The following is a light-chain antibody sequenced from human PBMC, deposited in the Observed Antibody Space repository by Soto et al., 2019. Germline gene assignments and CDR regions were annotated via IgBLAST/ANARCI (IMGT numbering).Light chain of an antibody. V-gene: IGKV3-11*01. CDR2: DTS. J-gene: IGKJ5*01. CDR3: QQRKNWPPIT. CDR1: ENVNIY. Sequence: VLTQSPATLSLSPGERATLSCRASENVNIYLAWYQQKPGQAPRLLIYDTSNRATGIPARFSGSGSGTDFTLTISSLEPEDFAVYYCQQRKNWPPITFGQGTRLEMK.